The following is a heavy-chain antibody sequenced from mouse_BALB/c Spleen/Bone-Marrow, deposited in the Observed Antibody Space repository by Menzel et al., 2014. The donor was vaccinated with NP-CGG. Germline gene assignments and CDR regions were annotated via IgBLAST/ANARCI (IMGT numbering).Heavy chain of an antibody. V-gene: IGHV1-69*02. J-gene: IGHJ3*01. CDR2: IYPSDSYT. CDR1: GYTFTSYW. Sequence: VQLQQSGAELVRPGASVKLSCKASGYTFTSYWINWVKQRPGQGLEWIGNIYPSDSYTNYNQKFKDKATLTVDKSSSTAYMQLSSPTSEDSAVYYCTRDSSPFAYWGQGTLVTVSA. D-gene: IGHD2-12*01. CDR3: TRDSSPFAY.